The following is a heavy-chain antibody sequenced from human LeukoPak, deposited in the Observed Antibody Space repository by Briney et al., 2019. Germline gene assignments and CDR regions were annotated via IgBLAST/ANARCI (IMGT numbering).Heavy chain of an antibody. V-gene: IGHV3-11*01. CDR2: ITNGGSTI. CDR3: ARSIGLTGGGVDV. J-gene: IGHJ6*02. CDR1: GFIFSDYN. D-gene: IGHD3-9*01. Sequence: GGSLRLSCAASGFIFSDYNMNWVRQAPGKGLEWVSYITNGGSTIHHADSVKGRFTISRDNAKKTLYLQMNSLRAEDTAVYYCARSIGLTGGGVDVWGQGTTVTVSS.